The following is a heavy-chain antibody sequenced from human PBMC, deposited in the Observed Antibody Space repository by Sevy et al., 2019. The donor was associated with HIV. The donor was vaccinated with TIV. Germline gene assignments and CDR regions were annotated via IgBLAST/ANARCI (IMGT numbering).Heavy chain of an antibody. CDR2: ISSSSSYI. CDR3: ARDIGGNDY. Sequence: GGSLRLSCAASGFTFSSYSMNWVRQAPGKGLEWVSSISSSSSYIYYEDSVKGRFTISRDNAKNSLYLQMNSLRAEDTAVYYCARDIGGNDYWGQGTLVTVSS. J-gene: IGHJ4*02. D-gene: IGHD2-15*01. V-gene: IGHV3-21*01. CDR1: GFTFSSYS.